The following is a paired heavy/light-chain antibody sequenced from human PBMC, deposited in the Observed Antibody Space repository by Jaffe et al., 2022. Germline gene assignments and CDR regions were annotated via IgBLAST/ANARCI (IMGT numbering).Heavy chain of an antibody. V-gene: IGHV4-61*01. Sequence: QVQLQESGPGLVKPSETLSLTCTVSGGSVSSGSYYWSWIRQPPGKGLEWIGYIYNSGSTNYNPSLMGRVTISLDTSKNQFSLKLSSVTAADTAVYYCARDRAPPSCGSTSCYGWFDPWGQGTLVTVSS. CDR2: IYNSGST. J-gene: IGHJ5*02. CDR1: GGSVSSGSYY. D-gene: IGHD2-2*01. CDR3: ARDRAPPSCGSTSCYGWFDP.
Light chain of an antibody. CDR3: QQYNRYPT. CDR2: RAS. Sequence: DIQMTQSPSTLSASVGDRVTITCRASQSISVWLAWYQQKPGNAPKLLIYRASSLESGVPSRFSGSGSGTEFTLTISSLQPDDFATYYCQQYNRYPTFGQGTKVEIK. J-gene: IGKJ1*01. V-gene: IGKV1-5*03. CDR1: QSISVW.